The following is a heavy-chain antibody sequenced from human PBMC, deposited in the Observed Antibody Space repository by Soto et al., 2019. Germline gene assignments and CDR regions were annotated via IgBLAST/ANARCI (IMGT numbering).Heavy chain of an antibody. CDR3: ARTDGDLDY. Sequence: QVQLVQSGAEVKKPGASVKVSCKASGYTFTNYDINWVRQATGQGLEWMGWTNPKSGYTGFAQKCQGRVTMTRASSISTAYMELHSLTSEDTAVYYCARTDGDLDYWGQGTLITVSS. CDR2: TNPKSGYT. J-gene: IGHJ4*02. D-gene: IGHD4-17*01. CDR1: GYTFTNYD. V-gene: IGHV1-8*01.